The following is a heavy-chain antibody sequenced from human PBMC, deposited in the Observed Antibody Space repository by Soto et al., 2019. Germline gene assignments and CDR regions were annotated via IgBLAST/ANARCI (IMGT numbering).Heavy chain of an antibody. CDR3: ARVKGYCTNGVCYSAYYYYGMDV. CDR1: YGSVSGCDYY. V-gene: IGHV4-39*01. Sequence: PSETLSLTCTVSYGSVSGCDYYWGWVRQPPGKGLAWIGSICSSGSTYYNPSLKSRVTISVDTSKNQFSLKLSSVTAADTAVYYCARVKGYCTNGVCYSAYYYYGMDVWGQGTTVTVSS. J-gene: IGHJ6*02. CDR2: ICSSGST. D-gene: IGHD2-8*01.